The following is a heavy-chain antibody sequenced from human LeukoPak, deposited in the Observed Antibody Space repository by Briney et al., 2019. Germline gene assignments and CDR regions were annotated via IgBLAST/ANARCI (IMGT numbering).Heavy chain of an antibody. CDR2: INHSGTT. V-gene: IGHV4-34*01. D-gene: IGHD2-15*01. Sequence: SETLSLTCAVYGGSFSGYYWSWIRQPPGKGLEWIGEINHSGTTNYNPSLKSRVTISVDTSKNQFSPKLTSVTAADTAVYYCARTRYCSGGSCYRRSLWFDPWGQGTLVTVSS. J-gene: IGHJ5*02. CDR1: GGSFSGYY. CDR3: ARTRYCSGGSCYRRSLWFDP.